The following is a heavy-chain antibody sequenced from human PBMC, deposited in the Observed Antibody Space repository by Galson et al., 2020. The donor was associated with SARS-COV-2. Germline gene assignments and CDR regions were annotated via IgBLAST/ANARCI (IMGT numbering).Heavy chain of an antibody. D-gene: IGHD3-9*01. V-gene: IGHV3-74*01. J-gene: IGHJ5*02. CDR1: GFTFSSYW. CDR3: AREHAYFDSWFGP. CDR2: INSDGSST. Sequence: GESLKISCAASGFTFSSYWMHWVRQAPGKGLVWVSRINSDGSSTSYADSVKGRFTISRDNAKNTLYLQMNSLRAEDTAVYYCAREHAYFDSWFGPWGHGTLVTVSS.